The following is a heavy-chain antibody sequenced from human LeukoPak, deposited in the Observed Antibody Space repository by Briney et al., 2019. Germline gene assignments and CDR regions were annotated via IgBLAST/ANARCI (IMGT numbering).Heavy chain of an antibody. CDR3: ARIAAAGAPTLGFDP. D-gene: IGHD6-13*01. Sequence: ASVKVSCKASGYTFTSYAMNWVRQAPGQGLEWMGWINTNTGDPTYAQGFTGRFVFSLDTSVSTAYLQISSLKAEDTAVYYCARIAAAGAPTLGFDPWGQGTLVTVSS. CDR1: GYTFTSYA. V-gene: IGHV7-4-1*02. J-gene: IGHJ5*02. CDR2: INTNTGDP.